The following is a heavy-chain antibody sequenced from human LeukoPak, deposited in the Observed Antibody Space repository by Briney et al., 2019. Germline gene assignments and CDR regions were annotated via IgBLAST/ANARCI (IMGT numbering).Heavy chain of an antibody. CDR2: MYASGCT. CDR3: ARVTDPRYNYFDP. J-gene: IGHJ5*02. CDR1: VGSISSYY. V-gene: IGHV4-4*07. D-gene: IGHD2-21*02. Sequence: PSETLSLTCTVSVGSISSYYWSGIRQPAGKGLEGIGRMYASGCTNYNPSLKSRVTMSVHTSKHQLSMKLTAVTAADTAVYYCARVTDPRYNYFDPWGRGTLVTVSS.